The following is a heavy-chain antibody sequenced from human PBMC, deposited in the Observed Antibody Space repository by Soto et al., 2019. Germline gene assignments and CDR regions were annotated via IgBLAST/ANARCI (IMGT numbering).Heavy chain of an antibody. CDR3: AREDSGYVYFDY. CDR1: GGSISSYY. D-gene: IGHD5-12*01. CDR2: IYYSGST. Sequence: SETLSLTCTVSGGSISSYYWSWIRQPPGKGLEWIGYIYYSGSTNYNPSLKSRVTISVDTSKNHFSLKLSSVTAADTAVYYCAREDSGYVYFDYWGQGTLVTVSS. V-gene: IGHV4-59*01. J-gene: IGHJ4*02.